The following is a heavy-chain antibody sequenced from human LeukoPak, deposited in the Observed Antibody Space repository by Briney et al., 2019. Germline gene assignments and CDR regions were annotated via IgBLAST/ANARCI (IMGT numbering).Heavy chain of an antibody. Sequence: EASVKVSCKPSGYTFTSYYMHWVRQAPGQRLRWLGIINPSGGSTSYAQKFQGRVTMTRDTSTSTVYMELSSLRSEDTAVYYCARSGGSSGWYYFDYWGQGTLVTVSS. CDR1: GYTFTSYY. D-gene: IGHD6-19*01. J-gene: IGHJ4*02. CDR3: ARSGGSSGWYYFDY. CDR2: INPSGGST. V-gene: IGHV1-46*01.